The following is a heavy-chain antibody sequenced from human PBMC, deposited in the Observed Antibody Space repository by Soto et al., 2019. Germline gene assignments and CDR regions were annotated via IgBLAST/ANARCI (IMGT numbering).Heavy chain of an antibody. CDR2: VYYTGST. CDR3: ARSVAVPGAHIDY. D-gene: IGHD6-19*01. J-gene: IGHJ4*02. CDR1: GGSISGSY. Sequence: SXETLSLTCSVSGGSISGSYWSWIRQSPGKGLEWLGYVYYTGSTNYSPSLRSRVSISVDTSKNEFSLRLSSVTAADTAVYFCARSVAVPGAHIDYWGQGPQVTVSS. V-gene: IGHV4-59*01.